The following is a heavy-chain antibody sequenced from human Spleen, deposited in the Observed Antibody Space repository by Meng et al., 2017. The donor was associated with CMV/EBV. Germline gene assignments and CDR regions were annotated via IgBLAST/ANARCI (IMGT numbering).Heavy chain of an antibody. J-gene: IGHJ4*02. CDR1: FTFSSYP. V-gene: IGHV3-30*04. D-gene: IGHD3-22*01. CDR3: ARDLRGPNYYDSTGYFDY. Sequence: FTFSSYPMHWVRQAPGKGLEWVAVMLHDGSTKYYADSVKGRFTISRDNSRNTMYLQMHSLGVEDTAVYYCARDLRGPNYYDSTGYFDYWGQGILVTVSS. CDR2: MLHDGSTK.